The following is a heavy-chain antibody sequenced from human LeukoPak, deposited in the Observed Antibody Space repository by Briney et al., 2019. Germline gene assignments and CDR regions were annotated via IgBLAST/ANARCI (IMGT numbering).Heavy chain of an antibody. CDR1: GGTLSSYA. J-gene: IGHJ4*02. CDR2: IIPILGIP. CDR3: GSAAVGSGYDFDY. D-gene: IGHD5-12*01. Sequence: GSSVKVSCKASGGTLSSYAISWVRQAPGQGLECMGRIIPILGIPNYAQKFQGRVTINADKSTSTAYMELSSLRSEGTAVYYCGSAAVGSGYDFDYWGQGTLVTVSS. V-gene: IGHV1-69*04.